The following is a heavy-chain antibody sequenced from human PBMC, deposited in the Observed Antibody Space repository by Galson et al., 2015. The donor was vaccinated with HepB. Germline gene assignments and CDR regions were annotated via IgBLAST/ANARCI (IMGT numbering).Heavy chain of an antibody. CDR2: ISNDGSNQ. D-gene: IGHD6-13*01. J-gene: IGHJ6*02. CDR3: ARSLGGSSWFVMDV. V-gene: IGHV3-30*03. Sequence: SLRLSCAASGFTFSSYGMQWVRQAPGKGLEWLAVISNDGSNQYYADSVKGRFTISRDNSKSTLYLQMISLRAEDTAVYYCARSLGGSSWFVMDVWGQGTTVAVSS. CDR1: GFTFSSYG.